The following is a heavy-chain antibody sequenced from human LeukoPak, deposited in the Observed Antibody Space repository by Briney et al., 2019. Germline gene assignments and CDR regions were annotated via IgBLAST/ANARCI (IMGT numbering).Heavy chain of an antibody. CDR2: IRGDSRYT. V-gene: IGHV3-23*01. CDR3: AKEYCSNGVCYVGFDS. J-gene: IGHJ4*02. D-gene: IGHD2-8*01. Sequence: GGSLRLSCAASGFTFSSYAMTWVRQGPGKGLEWVSSIRGDSRYTYYADSVKGRFIISRDNSRNTLNLRLNSLKVEDTAVYFCAKEYCSNGVCYVGFDSWGQGTLVTVSS. CDR1: GFTFSSYA.